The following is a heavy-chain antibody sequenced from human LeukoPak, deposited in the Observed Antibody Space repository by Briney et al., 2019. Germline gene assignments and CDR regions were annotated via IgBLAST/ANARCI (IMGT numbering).Heavy chain of an antibody. CDR2: ISSSSSYI. D-gene: IGHD1-26*01. CDR3: ARVGATPGAFDY. Sequence: GGSLRLSRAASGFTFSSYTMNWVRQAPGKGLEWVSSISSSSSYIYYADSVKGRFTISRDNAKNSLYLQMNSLRAEDTAVYYCARVGATPGAFDYWGQGTLVTVSS. V-gene: IGHV3-21*01. J-gene: IGHJ4*02. CDR1: GFTFSSYT.